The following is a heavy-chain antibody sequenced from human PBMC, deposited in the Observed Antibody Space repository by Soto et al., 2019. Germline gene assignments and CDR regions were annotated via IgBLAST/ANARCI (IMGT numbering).Heavy chain of an antibody. Sequence: PSETLSLTCIVSGGSISSYYWSWIRQPPGKGLEWIGYIYYSGSTNYNPSLKSRVTISVDTSKNQFSLKLSSVTAADTAVYYCARDLGGTVTTWEIYGMDVWGQGTTVTVSS. D-gene: IGHD4-17*01. CDR3: ARDLGGTVTTWEIYGMDV. V-gene: IGHV4-59*01. CDR1: GGSISSYY. CDR2: IYYSGST. J-gene: IGHJ6*02.